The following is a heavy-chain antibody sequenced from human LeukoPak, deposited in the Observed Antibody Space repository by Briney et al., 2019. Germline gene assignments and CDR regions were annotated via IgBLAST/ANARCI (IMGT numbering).Heavy chain of an antibody. CDR3: AKFRVAVAGYFNVFDY. J-gene: IGHJ4*02. V-gene: IGHV3-23*01. CDR2: VSGSGGST. D-gene: IGHD6-19*01. Sequence: PGGSLRLSCAASGITFSSYGMSWVRQAPGKGLEWVSAVSGSGGSTYYADSVKGRFTISRDNSKNTLYLQMNSLRAEDTAVYYCAKFRVAVAGYFNVFDYWGQGTLVTVSS. CDR1: GITFSSYG.